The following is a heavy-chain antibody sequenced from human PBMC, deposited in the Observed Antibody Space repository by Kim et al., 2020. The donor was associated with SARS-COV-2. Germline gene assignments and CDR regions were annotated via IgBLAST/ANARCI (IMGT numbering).Heavy chain of an antibody. CDR1: GFTFSSYA. D-gene: IGHD3-22*01. V-gene: IGHV3-23*03. CDR3: AKGPLYYYDSSGYADY. Sequence: GGSLRLSCAASGFTFSSYAMSWVRQAPGKGLEWVSVIYSGGSSTYYADSVKGRFTISRDNSKNTLYLQMNSLRAEDTAVYYCAKGPLYYYDSSGYADYWGQGNLVTVSS. CDR2: IYSGGSST. J-gene: IGHJ4*02.